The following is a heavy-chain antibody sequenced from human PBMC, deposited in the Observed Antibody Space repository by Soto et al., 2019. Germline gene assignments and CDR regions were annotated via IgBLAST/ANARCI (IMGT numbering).Heavy chain of an antibody. CDR2: IWYDGSNK. CDR3: ARDYSSGWPYYYYGMDV. Sequence: PGGFLRLSCAASGFTFSSYGRHWVRQAPGKGLEKVAVIWYDGSNKYYADSVKGRFTISRDNSKNTLYLQMNSLRAEDTAVYYCARDYSSGWPYYYYGMDVWGQGTTVTVSS. V-gene: IGHV3-33*01. J-gene: IGHJ6*02. D-gene: IGHD6-19*01. CDR1: GFTFSSYG.